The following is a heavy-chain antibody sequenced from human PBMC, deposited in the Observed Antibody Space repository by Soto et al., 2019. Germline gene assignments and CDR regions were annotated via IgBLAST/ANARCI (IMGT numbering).Heavy chain of an antibody. J-gene: IGHJ4*02. D-gene: IGHD6-19*01. Sequence: SGPTLVNPTQTLTLTCTFSGFSLSASGMCVSWIRQPPGKALEWLALIDWDDDKYYSTSLKTRLTISKDTSKNQVVLTMTNMDPVDTATYYCARTDRSHSSGWSILDYWGQGTLVTVYS. CDR3: ARTDRSHSSGWSILDY. CDR2: IDWDDDK. CDR1: GFSLSASGMC. V-gene: IGHV2-70*01.